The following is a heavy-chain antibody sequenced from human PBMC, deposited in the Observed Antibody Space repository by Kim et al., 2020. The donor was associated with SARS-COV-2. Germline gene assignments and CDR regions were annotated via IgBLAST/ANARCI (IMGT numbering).Heavy chain of an antibody. J-gene: IGHJ3*02. CDR3: ARGLPENYDSSGNWDDAFDI. V-gene: IGHV4-34*01. CDR1: GGSFSGYY. Sequence: SETLSLTCAVYGGSFSGYYWSWIRQPPGKGLEWIGEINHSGSTNYNPSLKSRVTISVDTSKNQFSLKLSSVTAADTAVYYCARGLPENYDSSGNWDDAFDIWGQGTMVTVSS. D-gene: IGHD3-22*01. CDR2: INHSGST.